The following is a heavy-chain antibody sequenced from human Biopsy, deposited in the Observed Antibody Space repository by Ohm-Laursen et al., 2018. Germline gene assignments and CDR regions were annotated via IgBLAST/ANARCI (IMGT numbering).Heavy chain of an antibody. CDR1: GGSISNNNYY. CDR3: ARDYGTSGYYDVS. CDR2: IFYRGST. J-gene: IGHJ5*02. V-gene: IGHV4-39*01. Sequence: SDTLSLTCTVSGGSISNNNYYWGWIRQPPGKGLEWIGSIFYRGSTHYKPSLKSRVNISVDTSKNQFSLKLNSVTAADTAVYYCARDYGTSGYYDVSWGQGTLVTVAS. D-gene: IGHD3-22*01.